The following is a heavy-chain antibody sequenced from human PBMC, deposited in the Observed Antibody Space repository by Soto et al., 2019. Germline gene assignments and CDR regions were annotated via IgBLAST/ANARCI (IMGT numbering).Heavy chain of an antibody. CDR2: MNPNSGNT. CDR1: GYTFGNND. J-gene: IGHJ5*02. V-gene: IGHV1-8*01. CDR3: ARMATSGTLNWFDP. Sequence: ASVKVSCKASGYTFGNNDISWVRQATGQGLEWMGWMNPNSGNTGYAQKFQGRVSMTRNTSITTACLELSSLRSDDTAIYYCARMATSGTLNWFDPWGQGTLVTVS.